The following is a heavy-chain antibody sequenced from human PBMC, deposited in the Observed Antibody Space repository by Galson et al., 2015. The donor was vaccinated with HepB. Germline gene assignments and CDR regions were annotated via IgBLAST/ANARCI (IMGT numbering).Heavy chain of an antibody. D-gene: IGHD3-3*01. Sequence: SVKVSCKASGYTLTELSMHWVRQAPGKGLEWMGGFDPEDGETIYAQKFQGRVTMTEDTSTDTAHMELSSLRSEDTAVYYCATSLLRFLEWPRNLRNNWFDPWGQGTLVTVSS. V-gene: IGHV1-24*01. CDR3: ATSLLRFLEWPRNLRNNWFDP. CDR2: FDPEDGET. J-gene: IGHJ5*02. CDR1: GYTLTELS.